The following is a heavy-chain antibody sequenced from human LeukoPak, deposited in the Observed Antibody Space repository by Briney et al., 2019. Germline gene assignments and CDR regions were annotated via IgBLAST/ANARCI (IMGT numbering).Heavy chain of an antibody. CDR1: GGSFSGYY. CDR2: INHSGST. J-gene: IGHJ4*02. CDR3: ARGRNSTKAEGSYYHFDY. V-gene: IGHV4-34*01. Sequence: SETLSLTCAVYGGSFSGYYWSWIRQPPGKGLEWIGEINHSGSTNYNPSLKSRVTISVDTSKNQFSLKLSSVTAADTAVYYCARGRNSTKAEGSYYHFDYWGQGTLVTVSS. D-gene: IGHD1-26*01.